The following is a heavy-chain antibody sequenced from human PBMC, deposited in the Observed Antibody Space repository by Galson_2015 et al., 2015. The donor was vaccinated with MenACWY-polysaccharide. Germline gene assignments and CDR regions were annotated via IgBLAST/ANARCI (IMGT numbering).Heavy chain of an antibody. CDR3: ARVSVRFGGARTSVIDY. CDR1: GFTFSTYA. V-gene: IGHV3-7*03. Sequence: SLRLSCAASGFTFSTYAMHWVRQAPGKGLEWVANIKEGGSEKYYVDSVKGRFTISRDNAKNSLYLQMNSLRAEDTAVYYCARVSVRFGGARTSVIDYWGQGTLVTVSS. D-gene: IGHD3-16*01. J-gene: IGHJ4*02. CDR2: IKEGGSEK.